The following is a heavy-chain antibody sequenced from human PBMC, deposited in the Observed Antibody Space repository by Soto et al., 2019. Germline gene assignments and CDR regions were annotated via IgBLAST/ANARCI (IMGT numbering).Heavy chain of an antibody. V-gene: IGHV4-59*01. Sequence: PSETLSLTCTVSGVSISSYYWSWIRQPPGKGLEWIGYIYYSGSTNYNPSLKSRVTISVDTSKNQFSLKLSSVTAADTAVYYCARVLWFGTDNWFDPWGQGTLVTVSS. CDR2: IYYSGST. CDR3: ARVLWFGTDNWFDP. J-gene: IGHJ5*02. CDR1: GVSISSYY. D-gene: IGHD3-10*01.